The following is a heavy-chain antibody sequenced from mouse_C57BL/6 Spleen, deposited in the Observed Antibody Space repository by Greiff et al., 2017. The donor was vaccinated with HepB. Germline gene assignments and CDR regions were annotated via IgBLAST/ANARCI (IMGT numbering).Heavy chain of an antibody. V-gene: IGHV1-5*01. CDR1: GYTFTSYW. J-gene: IGHJ3*01. CDR3: ARNGNYYGSSYSFAY. Sequence: EVQLQQSGTVLARPGASVKMSCKTSGYTFTSYWMHWVKQRPGQGLEWIGAIYPGNSDTSYNQKFKGKAKLTAVTSASTAYMELNSLTSEDSAVYYCARNGNYYGSSYSFAYWGQGTLVTVSA. CDR2: IYPGNSDT. D-gene: IGHD1-1*01.